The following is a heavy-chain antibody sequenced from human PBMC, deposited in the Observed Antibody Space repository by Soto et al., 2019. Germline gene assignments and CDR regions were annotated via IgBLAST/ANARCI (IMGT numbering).Heavy chain of an antibody. CDR3: TTYSGYSSGWYNY. CDR2: IKSKTDGGTT. D-gene: IGHD6-19*01. Sequence: GGSLRLSCAASGFTFSNAWMNWVRQAPGKGLEWVGRIKSKTDGGTTDYAAPVKGRFTISRDDSKNTLYLQMNSLKTEDTAVYYCTTYSGYSSGWYNYWGQGTLVTVSS. CDR1: GFTFSNAW. V-gene: IGHV3-15*07. J-gene: IGHJ4*02.